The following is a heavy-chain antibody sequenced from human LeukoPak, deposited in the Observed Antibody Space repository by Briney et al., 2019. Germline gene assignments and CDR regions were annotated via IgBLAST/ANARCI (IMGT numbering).Heavy chain of an antibody. CDR2: ISGSGGST. CDR1: GFTFSSYA. Sequence: GGSLRLSCAASGFTFSSYAMSWVRQAPGKGLVWVSAISGSGGSTYYADSVKGRFTISRDNSKNTLYLQMNSLRAEDTAVYYCAKDPGYDEFNWFDPWGQGTLVTVSS. CDR3: AKDPGYDEFNWFDP. D-gene: IGHD3-3*01. V-gene: IGHV3-23*01. J-gene: IGHJ5*02.